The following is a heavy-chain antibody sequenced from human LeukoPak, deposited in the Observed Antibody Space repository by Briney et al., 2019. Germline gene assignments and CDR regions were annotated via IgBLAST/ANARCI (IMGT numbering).Heavy chain of an antibody. CDR1: GYTFTSYG. J-gene: IGHJ4*02. V-gene: IGHV1-18*04. CDR3: ARDQGFGYYGFVWGSYRLYYFDY. D-gene: IGHD3-16*02. Sequence: ASVKVSCKASGYTFTSYGISWVRQAPGQGLEWMGWISAYTVNTNYAQKLQGRVTMTTDTSTSTAYMELRSLRSDDTAVYYCARDQGFGYYGFVWGSYRLYYFDYWGQGTLVTVSS. CDR2: ISAYTVNT.